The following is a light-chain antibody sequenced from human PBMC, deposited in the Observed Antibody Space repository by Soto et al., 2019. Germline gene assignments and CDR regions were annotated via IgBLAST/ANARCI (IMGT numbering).Light chain of an antibody. Sequence: EILLTQAPATPSLSPGGRTTPSPRASQTVSRMYLSWFQQKPGKAPELLIYAASYLGNGVPSRFSGSGSGTDFTLTINNLQPEDFATYYCQQANSFPRTFGPGTKVDIK. CDR1: QTVSRMY. V-gene: IGKV3D-7*01. CDR2: AAS. CDR3: QQANSFPRT. J-gene: IGKJ3*01.